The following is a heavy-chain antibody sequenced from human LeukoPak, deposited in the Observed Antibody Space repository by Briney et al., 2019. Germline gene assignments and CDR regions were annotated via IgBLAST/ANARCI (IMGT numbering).Heavy chain of an antibody. J-gene: IGHJ4*02. V-gene: IGHV3-23*01. CDR3: ARDFWSGYYTED. CDR1: GFTFSSYA. CDR2: ISGSGGST. Sequence: PGGSLRLSCAASGFTFSSYAMSWVRQAPGKGLEWVSAISGSGGSTYYADSVKGRFTISRDNSKNTLYLQMNSLRAEDTAVYYCARDFWSGYYTEDWGQGALVIVSS. D-gene: IGHD3-3*01.